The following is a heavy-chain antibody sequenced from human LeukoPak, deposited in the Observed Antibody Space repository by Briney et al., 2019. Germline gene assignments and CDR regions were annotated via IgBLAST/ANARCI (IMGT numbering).Heavy chain of an antibody. CDR2: IWHDGSNK. Sequence: GGSLRLSCAASGFTFSSFGMHWVRQAPGKGLERAAVIWHDGSNKYYAESVKGRFTVSRDNSQNTLYLQMNSLRAEDTAVYYCATDPRPLTGYFDYWGQGTLVTVSS. D-gene: IGHD1-20*01. V-gene: IGHV3-33*01. J-gene: IGHJ4*02. CDR3: ATDPRPLTGYFDY. CDR1: GFTFSSFG.